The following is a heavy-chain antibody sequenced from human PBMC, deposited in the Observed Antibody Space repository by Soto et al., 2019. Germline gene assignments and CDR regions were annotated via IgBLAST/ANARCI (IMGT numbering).Heavy chain of an antibody. CDR2: ISGSGYNT. CDR1: GFTFSSYG. Sequence: QLLESGGGLVQPGGSLRLSCTASGFTFSSYGMSWVRQAPGKGLKWLSAISGSGYNTDYADSVKGRFTISRDNSQNTVNLQVHSMRAEDSAVYYCAKGSGSVPWYYLDVWAKGTTVTVSS. V-gene: IGHV3-23*01. J-gene: IGHJ6*03. CDR3: AKGSGSVPWYYLDV. D-gene: IGHD3-3*01.